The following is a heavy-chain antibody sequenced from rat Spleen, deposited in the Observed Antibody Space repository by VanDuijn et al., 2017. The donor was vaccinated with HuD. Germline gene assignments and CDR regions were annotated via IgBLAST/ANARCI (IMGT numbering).Heavy chain of an antibody. CDR3: TTVVQGHGFAY. CDR1: GFTFSKYW. Sequence: ELQLVESGGGLVQPGRSLKLSCVASGFTFSKYWMNWIRQAPKKGLEWVASISPSGGNTYYRDSVKGRFTISRDNAQNTLYLQMNSLRSEDTATYYCTTVVQGHGFAYWGQGTLVTVSS. J-gene: IGHJ3*01. D-gene: IGHD1-1*01. CDR2: ISPSGGNT. V-gene: IGHV5-19*01.